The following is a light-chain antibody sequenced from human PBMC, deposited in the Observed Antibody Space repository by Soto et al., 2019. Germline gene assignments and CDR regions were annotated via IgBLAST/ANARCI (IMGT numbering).Light chain of an antibody. CDR1: QSVSSTY. Sequence: EIVFTQSPGTLSLSPGERATLSCSASQSVSSTYLTWYQQKPGQAPRLLIFGASKRATGIPHRFSGSGSGRDFTLTISRLEPEDFAVYYCQQYGSSPLISFGQGTRLE. V-gene: IGKV3-20*01. J-gene: IGKJ5*01. CDR2: GAS. CDR3: QQYGSSPLIS.